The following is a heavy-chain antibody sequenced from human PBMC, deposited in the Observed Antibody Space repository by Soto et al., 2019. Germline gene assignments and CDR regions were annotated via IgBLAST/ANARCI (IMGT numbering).Heavy chain of an antibody. CDR1: GYTLTELS. V-gene: IGHV1-24*01. D-gene: IGHD3-22*01. CDR3: AIGGLPPDGADSSGYYFNWFDP. J-gene: IGHJ5*02. CDR2: FDPEDGET. Sequence: ASVKVSCKVSGYTLTELSMHWVLQAPGKGLEWMGGFDPEDGETIYAQKFQGRVTMTEDTSTDTAYMELSSLRSEDTAVYYCAIGGLPPDGADSSGYYFNWFDPWGQGTQVTVSS.